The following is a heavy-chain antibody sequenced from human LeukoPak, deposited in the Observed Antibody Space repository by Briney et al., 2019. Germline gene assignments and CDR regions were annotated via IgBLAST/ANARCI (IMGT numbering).Heavy chain of an antibody. D-gene: IGHD3-3*01. Sequence: ASVKVSCKASGYTFTSYDINWVRQATGQGLEWMGWMNPNSGNTGYAQKFQGRVTITRNTSISTAYMELSSLRSEDTAVYYCYDFWSGPNDAFDIWGQGTMVTVSS. V-gene: IGHV1-8*03. J-gene: IGHJ3*02. CDR2: MNPNSGNT. CDR1: GYTFTSYD. CDR3: YDFWSGPNDAFDI.